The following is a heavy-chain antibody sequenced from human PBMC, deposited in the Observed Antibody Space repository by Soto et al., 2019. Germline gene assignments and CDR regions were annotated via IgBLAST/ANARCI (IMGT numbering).Heavy chain of an antibody. CDR1: GYSFTSNY. Sequence: APGKASSKAFGYSFTSNYVCWLHQANGQGLEWMGWMNPGSGDTGYAQKFQGRVTMTRDISIATAYMELSSLRSDDTAIYYCARMETFGSLNWFDPLGQGTLVTVSS. CDR2: MNPGSGDT. J-gene: IGHJ5*02. CDR3: ARMETFGSLNWFDP. D-gene: IGHD3-16*01. V-gene: IGHV1-8*01.